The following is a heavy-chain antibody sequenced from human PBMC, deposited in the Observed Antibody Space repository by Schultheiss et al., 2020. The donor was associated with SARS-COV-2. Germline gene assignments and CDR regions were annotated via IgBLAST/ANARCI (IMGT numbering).Heavy chain of an antibody. D-gene: IGHD6-19*01. CDR3: ARSGSGGWLNPIHS. Sequence: GGSLRLSCAASGFPFSDYYMTWLRQAPGRGLEWVSAIDPSNSYTQYADSVRGRFTISRDNAKSSLYLQMNSLRADDTAVYYCARSGSGGWLNPIHSWGQGILVTVSS. CDR1: GFPFSDYY. V-gene: IGHV3-11*03. J-gene: IGHJ4*02. CDR2: IDPSNSYT.